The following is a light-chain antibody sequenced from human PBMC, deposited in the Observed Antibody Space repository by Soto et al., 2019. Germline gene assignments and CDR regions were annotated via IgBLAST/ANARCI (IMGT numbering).Light chain of an antibody. CDR3: QHSYDTPLT. CDR2: GAS. V-gene: IGKV1-39*01. J-gene: IGKJ4*01. CDR1: LTIGDS. Sequence: DIQMTQSPSSLSASVGDRVTITCRASLTIGDSLSWFQQKAGKPPTLLIYGASALQSGVPARFSGSGSGTDFTLTISSLQPEDFATYYCQHSYDTPLTFGGGTKVDIK.